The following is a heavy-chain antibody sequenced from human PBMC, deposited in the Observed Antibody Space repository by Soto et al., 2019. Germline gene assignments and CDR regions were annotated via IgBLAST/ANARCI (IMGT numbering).Heavy chain of an antibody. Sequence: ASVKVSCKASGYTFTSYAMHWVRQAPGQRLEWMGWINAGNGNTKYSQKFQGRVTITRDTSASTAYMELSSLRSEDTVVYYCARVVGIAAADNWFDPWGQGTLVTVS. J-gene: IGHJ5*02. CDR1: GYTFTSYA. CDR3: ARVVGIAAADNWFDP. CDR2: INAGNGNT. V-gene: IGHV1-3*01. D-gene: IGHD6-13*01.